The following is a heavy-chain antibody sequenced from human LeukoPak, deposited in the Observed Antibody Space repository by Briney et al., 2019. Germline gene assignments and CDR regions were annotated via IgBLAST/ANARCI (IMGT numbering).Heavy chain of an antibody. V-gene: IGHV1-69*04. CDR1: GGTFSSYA. CDR2: IIPILGIA. J-gene: IGHJ4*02. D-gene: IGHD5-18*01. Sequence: ASVKVSCKASGGTFSSYAISWVRQAPGQGLEWMGRIIPILGIANYAQKFQGSVTITADKSTSTAYMELSSLRSEDTAVYYCARDGYSYGLDDYWGQGTLVTVSS. CDR3: ARDGYSYGLDDY.